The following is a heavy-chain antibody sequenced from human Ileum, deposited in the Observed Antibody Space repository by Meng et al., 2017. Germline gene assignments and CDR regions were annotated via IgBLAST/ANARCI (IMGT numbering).Heavy chain of an antibody. CDR1: GTW. J-gene: IGHJ4*02. Sequence: GPLKEWAPRLVMPSGTLSLTSDVSGTWWTWVRQPPGKGLEWIGEIFQSGRTNYNPSLKSRVTISIDKSKSQISLQLSAVTAADTAVYSCATSNDRDVYYLGYWGQGTLVTVSS. CDR3: ATSNDRDVYYLGY. V-gene: IGHV4-4*02. CDR2: IFQSGRT. D-gene: IGHD3-22*01.